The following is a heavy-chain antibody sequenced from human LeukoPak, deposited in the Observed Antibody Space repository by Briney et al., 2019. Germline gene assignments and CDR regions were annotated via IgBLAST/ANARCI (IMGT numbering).Heavy chain of an antibody. CDR2: INHSGST. J-gene: IGHJ4*02. CDR3: ARETYYYDSSGHRRIDY. V-gene: IGHV4-34*01. D-gene: IGHD3-22*01. CDR1: GGSFSGYY. Sequence: PSETLSLTCAVYGGSFSGYYWSWIRQPPGKGLEWLGEINHSGSTNYNPSLKSRVTISVDTSKNQFSLKLSSVTAADTAVYYCARETYYYDSSGHRRIDYWGQGTLVTVSS.